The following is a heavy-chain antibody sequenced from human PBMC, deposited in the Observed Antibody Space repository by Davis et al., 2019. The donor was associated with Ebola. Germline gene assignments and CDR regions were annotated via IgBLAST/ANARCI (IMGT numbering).Heavy chain of an antibody. D-gene: IGHD1-14*01. CDR3: AKKKPYYYGMDV. J-gene: IGHJ6*02. Sequence: SVNVSCKASGYTLTSYGISWVRHAPGQGLEWMGGIIPIFGTANYAQKFQGRVTITADESTSTAYMELSSLRSEDTAVYYCAKKKPYYYGMDVWGQGTTVTVS. CDR2: IIPIFGTA. CDR1: GYTLTSYG. V-gene: IGHV1-69*13.